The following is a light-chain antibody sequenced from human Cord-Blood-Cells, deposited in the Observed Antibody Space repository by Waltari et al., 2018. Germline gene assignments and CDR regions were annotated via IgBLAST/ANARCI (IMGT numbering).Light chain of an antibody. CDR1: SSDVGGYNY. CDR2: EVS. CDR3: SSYTSSSTLD. V-gene: IGLV2-14*01. J-gene: IGLJ1*01. Sequence: QSALTQPASVSGSPGQSITISCTGTSSDVGGYNYVSWYQQHPGKAPKLMIYEVSNRPSGVSNRFSGSKSGNTASLTISGLQAEDEAEYYCSSYTSSSTLDFGTGTKVTVL.